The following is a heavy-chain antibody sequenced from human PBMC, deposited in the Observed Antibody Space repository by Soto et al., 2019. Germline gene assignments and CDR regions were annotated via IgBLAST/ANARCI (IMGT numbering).Heavy chain of an antibody. V-gene: IGHV3-11*06. D-gene: IGHD6-13*01. CDR3: ARDRWYSSSWYYYGMDV. Sequence: QVQLVESGGGLVKPGGSLRLSCAASGFTFSDYYMSWIRQAPGKGLEWVSYISSSSSYTNYADSVKGRFTISRDNAKNSLYLRMNSLRAEDTAVYYCARDRWYSSSWYYYGMDVWGQGTTVTVSS. CDR2: ISSSSSYT. CDR1: GFTFSDYY. J-gene: IGHJ6*02.